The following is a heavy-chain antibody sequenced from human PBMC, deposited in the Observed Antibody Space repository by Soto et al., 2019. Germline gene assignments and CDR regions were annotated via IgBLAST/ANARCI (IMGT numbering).Heavy chain of an antibody. CDR1: GFTFSSYA. D-gene: IGHD2-8*01. CDR2: ISYDGSNK. CDR3: AKVGVLRTNFRWFDL. V-gene: IGHV3-30-3*01. J-gene: IGHJ5*02. Sequence: GGSLRLSCAASGFTFSSYAMHWVRQAPGKGLEWVAVISYDGSNKYYADSVKGRFTISRDNSKNTLYLQMNSLRAEDTAVYYCAKVGVLRTNFRWFDLWGQGTLVTVSS.